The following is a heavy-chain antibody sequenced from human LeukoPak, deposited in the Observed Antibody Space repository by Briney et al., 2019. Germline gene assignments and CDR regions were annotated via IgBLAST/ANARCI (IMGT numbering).Heavy chain of an antibody. CDR1: GFTFSSYG. Sequence: GGSLRLSCAASGFTFSSYGMSWVRQAPGKGLEWVSAISGSGGSTYYADSVKGRFTISRDNSKNTLYLQMNSLRAEDTAVYYCAKGIGIVGATGSLDYWGQGTLVTVSS. D-gene: IGHD1-26*01. CDR2: ISGSGGST. CDR3: AKGIGIVGATGSLDY. J-gene: IGHJ4*02. V-gene: IGHV3-23*01.